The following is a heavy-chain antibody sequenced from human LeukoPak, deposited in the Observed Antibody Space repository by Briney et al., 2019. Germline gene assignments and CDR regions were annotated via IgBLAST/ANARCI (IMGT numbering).Heavy chain of an antibody. J-gene: IGHJ4*02. CDR1: GFTFSSYA. Sequence: GGSLRLSCAASGFTFSSYAMGWVRQAPGKGLEWVSAITASGGNTYYADSVKGRFTISRDNSKNTLYLQVNSLRAEDAAVYYCAKGNGYSYGRYYFDYWGQGTLVTVSS. CDR2: ITASGGNT. D-gene: IGHD5-18*01. V-gene: IGHV3-23*01. CDR3: AKGNGYSYGRYYFDY.